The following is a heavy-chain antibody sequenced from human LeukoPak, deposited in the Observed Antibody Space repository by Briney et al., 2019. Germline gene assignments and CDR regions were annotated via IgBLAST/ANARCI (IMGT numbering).Heavy chain of an antibody. CDR2: IYATGST. D-gene: IGHD1-26*01. V-gene: IGHV4-61*02. J-gene: IGHJ5*02. CDR3: ARGGLLNWFDP. CDR1: GDSFSSVSYY. Sequence: PSETLSLTCTVSGDSFSSVSYYWSWIRQLAGKGLEWIGRIYATGSTNYNPSLKSRVTISVDTSKNQFSLKLSSVTAADTAVYYCARGGLLNWFDPWGQGTLVTVSS.